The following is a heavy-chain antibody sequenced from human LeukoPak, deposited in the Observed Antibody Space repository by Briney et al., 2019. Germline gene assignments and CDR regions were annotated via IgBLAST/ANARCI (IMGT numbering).Heavy chain of an antibody. CDR1: GFPFSSYA. CDR2: ISSSGGST. Sequence: GGSLRLSCAASGFPFSSYAMNWVRQAPGKGLEWVSAISSSGGSTYYADSVKGRFTISRDNSKNTLYLQMNSLRAEDTAVYYSAKGGGYSLFDYWGQGTLVTVSS. CDR3: AKGGGYSLFDY. V-gene: IGHV3-23*01. J-gene: IGHJ4*02. D-gene: IGHD5-18*01.